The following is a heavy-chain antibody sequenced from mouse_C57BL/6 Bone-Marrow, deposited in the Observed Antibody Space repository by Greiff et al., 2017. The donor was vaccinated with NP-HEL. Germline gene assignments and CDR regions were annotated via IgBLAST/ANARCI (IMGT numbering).Heavy chain of an antibody. V-gene: IGHV2-6*01. CDR1: GFSLTSYG. CDR3: ASLAFGFAY. Sequence: VNVVESGPGLVAPSQSLSITCTVSGFSLTSYGVDWVRQSPGKGLEWLGVIWGVGSTNYNSALKSRLSISKDNSKSQVFLKMNSLQTDDTAMYYCASLAFGFAYWGQGTLVTVSA. J-gene: IGHJ3*01. CDR2: IWGVGST.